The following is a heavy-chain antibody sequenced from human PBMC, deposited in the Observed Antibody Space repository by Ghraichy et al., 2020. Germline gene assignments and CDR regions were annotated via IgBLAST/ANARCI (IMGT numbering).Heavy chain of an antibody. CDR1: GFTVSSNY. CDR2: IYSGGST. Sequence: GGSLRLSCAASGFTVSSNYMSWVRQAPGKGLEWVSVIYSGGSTYYADSVKGRFTISRDNSKNTLYLQMNSLRAEDTAVYYCARAELWFGEDAFDIWGQGTMVTVSS. CDR3: ARAELWFGEDAFDI. D-gene: IGHD3-10*01. J-gene: IGHJ3*02. V-gene: IGHV3-53*01.